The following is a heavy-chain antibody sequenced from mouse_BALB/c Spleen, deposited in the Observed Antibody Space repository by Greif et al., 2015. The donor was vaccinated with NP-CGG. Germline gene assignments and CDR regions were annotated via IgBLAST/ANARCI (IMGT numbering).Heavy chain of an antibody. Sequence: VQLQQSGGGLVQPGGSRKLSCAASGFTFSSFGMHWVRQAPEKGLEWVAYISSGSSTIYYADTVKGRFTISRDNPKNTLFLQMTSLRSEDTAMYYCARLFDYWGQGTTLTVSS. CDR1: GFTFSSFG. V-gene: IGHV5-17*02. CDR3: ARLFDY. J-gene: IGHJ2*01. CDR2: ISSGSSTI.